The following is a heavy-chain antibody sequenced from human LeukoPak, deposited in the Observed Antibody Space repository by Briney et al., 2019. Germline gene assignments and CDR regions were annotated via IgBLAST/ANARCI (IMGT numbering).Heavy chain of an antibody. CDR2: ISSNGATT. J-gene: IGHJ4*02. CDR3: AKDHYWSIDY. V-gene: IGHV3-64*04. D-gene: IGHD3-3*01. CDR1: GFTFNRFY. Sequence: GGSLRLSCSASGFTFNRFYLHWVRQAPGKGLEFVSHISSNGATTNYADSVKGRFTISRDIAKNTLYLQMNSLRAEDTGVYYCAKDHYWSIDYWGRGTLVTVSS.